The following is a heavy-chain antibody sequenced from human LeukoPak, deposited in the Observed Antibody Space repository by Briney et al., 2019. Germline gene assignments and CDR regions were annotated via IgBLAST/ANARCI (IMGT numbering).Heavy chain of an antibody. CDR3: ATKPNAVYCFNY. Sequence: SETLSLTCAVSGGSITSDDYYWSWIRQLPEKGLEWIGYSYYGANTYYNPSLKSRLSISLDASKNQFSLKLTSVTAADTAVYYCATKPNAVYCFNYWGQGTLVTVSS. CDR1: GGSITSDDYY. J-gene: IGHJ4*01. CDR2: SYYGANT. V-gene: IGHV4-31*11. D-gene: IGHD6-19*01.